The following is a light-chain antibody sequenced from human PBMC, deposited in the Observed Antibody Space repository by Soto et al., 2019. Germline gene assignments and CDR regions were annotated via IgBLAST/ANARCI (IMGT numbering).Light chain of an antibody. Sequence: EIELTQSPATLSLPPGERATLSCRASRRVGTFLAWYQQKPGQAPRLLIYGASSRATVIPDRFSGSGSGTDFTLTISRLEPEDFAVYYCQQYSSSPPLTFGGGTKVDIK. J-gene: IGKJ4*01. CDR1: RRVGTF. CDR3: QQYSSSPPLT. V-gene: IGKV3-20*01. CDR2: GAS.